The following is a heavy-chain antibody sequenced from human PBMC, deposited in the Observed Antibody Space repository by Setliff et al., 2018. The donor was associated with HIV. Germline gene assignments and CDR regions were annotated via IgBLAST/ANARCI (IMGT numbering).Heavy chain of an antibody. CDR3: AREPNDCSSGSCYYEYYFDF. J-gene: IGHJ4*02. CDR1: GGSFSGYY. CDR2: INHSGST. D-gene: IGHD2-15*01. Sequence: PSETLSFTCAVYGGSFSGYYWSWIRQPPGKGLEWIGEINHSGSTNYNPSLNSRVIISVDTSKNQFSLKLSSVTAADTAVYYCAREPNDCSSGSCYYEYYFDFWGQGTLVTSPQ. V-gene: IGHV4-34*01.